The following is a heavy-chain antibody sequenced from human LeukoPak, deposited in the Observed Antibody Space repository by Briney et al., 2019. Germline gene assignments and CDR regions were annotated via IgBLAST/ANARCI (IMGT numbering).Heavy chain of an antibody. Sequence: PGGSLRLSCAASGFTFSSYAMHWVRQAPGKGLEYVSAISSNGGSTYYANSVKGRFTISRDNSKNTLYLQMGSLRAEDMAVYYCARGSGGPPSFSYYYYGMDVWGQGTTVTVSS. CDR1: GFTFSSYA. CDR3: ARGSGGPPSFSYYYYGMDV. V-gene: IGHV3-64*01. CDR2: ISSNGGST. D-gene: IGHD1-26*01. J-gene: IGHJ6*02.